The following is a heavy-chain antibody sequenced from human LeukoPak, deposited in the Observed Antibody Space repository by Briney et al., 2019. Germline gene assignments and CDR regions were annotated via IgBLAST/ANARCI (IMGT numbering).Heavy chain of an antibody. CDR2: HCGSDGNT. V-gene: IGHV3-23*01. Sequence: GGSLRLSCAASGFAFSIYGMGWVRQSPGKGLEWVSIHCGSDGNTYYAESVKGRFAISRDNSKDTLYLQMNSLRAEDTATYYCARIECTGNNCRQYYYYGMDVWGQGTTVTVSS. J-gene: IGHJ6*02. CDR1: GFAFSIYG. CDR3: ARIECTGNNCRQYYYYGMDV. D-gene: IGHD2-8*02.